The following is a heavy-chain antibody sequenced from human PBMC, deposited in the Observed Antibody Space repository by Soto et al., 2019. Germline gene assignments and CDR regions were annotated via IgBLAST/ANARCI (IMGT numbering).Heavy chain of an antibody. CDR1: GYTFTSYG. D-gene: IGHD5-18*01. Sequence: ASVKVSCKASGYTFTSYGISWVRQAPGQGLEWMGWISAYNGNTNYAQKLQGRVTMTTDTSTSTAYMELRSLRSDDTAVYYCARAKDEWIQLSWWFDPWGQGTLVTVSS. J-gene: IGHJ5*02. V-gene: IGHV1-18*01. CDR2: ISAYNGNT. CDR3: ARAKDEWIQLSWWFDP.